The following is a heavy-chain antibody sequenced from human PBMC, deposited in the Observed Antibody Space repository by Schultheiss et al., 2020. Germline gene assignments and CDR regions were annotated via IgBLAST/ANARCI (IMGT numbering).Heavy chain of an antibody. CDR2: IVVGSGNT. CDR3: ARDLDYYGSGSYITYYYYYYGMDV. J-gene: IGHJ6*02. Sequence: VKVSCKASGFTFTSSAVQWVRQARGQRLEWIGWIVVGSGNTNYAQKFQERVTITRDMSTSTAYMELSSLRSEDTAVYYCARDLDYYGSGSYITYYYYYYGMDVWGQGTTVTVSS. D-gene: IGHD3-10*01. V-gene: IGHV1-58*01. CDR1: GFTFTSSA.